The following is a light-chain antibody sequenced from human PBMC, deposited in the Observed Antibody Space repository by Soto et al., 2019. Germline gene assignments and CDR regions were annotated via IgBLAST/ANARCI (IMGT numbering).Light chain of an antibody. V-gene: IGLV2-14*01. CDR3: SSYTSSSTSVV. CDR2: EVS. Sequence: QSALTQPASVSGSPGQSITISCTGTSSDVGGYNYVSWYQQHPGKAPNLMIYEVSNRPSGVSNRFSGSKSGNTASLTISGLQAEDEADYYCSSYTSSSTSVVFGGGTQLTVL. J-gene: IGLJ2*01. CDR1: SSDVGGYNY.